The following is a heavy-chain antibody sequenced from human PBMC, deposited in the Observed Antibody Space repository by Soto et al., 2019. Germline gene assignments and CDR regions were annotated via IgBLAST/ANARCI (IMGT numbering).Heavy chain of an antibody. J-gene: IGHJ4*02. V-gene: IGHV1-18*01. CDR1: GYTFTNYG. Sequence: ASLKVSCKTSGYTFTNYGITCVRQTTGQGLELMGWISAYNGNTNYAQKLQDRVTMTTDTSTSTAYMELRSLRSDDTAVYYCARDVYCSSTICYVGRRGCEYWGQGTLVTVSS. CDR3: ARDVYCSSTICYVGRRGCEY. D-gene: IGHD2-2*01. CDR2: ISAYNGNT.